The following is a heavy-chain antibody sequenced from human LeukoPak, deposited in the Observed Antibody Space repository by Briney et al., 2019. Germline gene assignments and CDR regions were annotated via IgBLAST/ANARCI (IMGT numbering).Heavy chain of an antibody. CDR1: GYSFTSYW. V-gene: IGHV5-51*01. J-gene: IGHJ4*02. CDR2: IYPGDSDT. D-gene: IGHD3-22*01. Sequence: GESLKISCKGSGYSFTSYWIGWVRQMPGKGLEWMGIIYPGDSDTRYSPSFQGQVTISADKSISTAYLQWSSLKASDTAMYYCARVLHSSGYRKGLDYWGQGTLVTVSS. CDR3: ARVLHSSGYRKGLDY.